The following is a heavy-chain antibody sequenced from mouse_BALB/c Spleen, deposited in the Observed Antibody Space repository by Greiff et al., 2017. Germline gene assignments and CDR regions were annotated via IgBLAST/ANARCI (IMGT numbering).Heavy chain of an antibody. CDR2: IDPANGNT. CDR1: GFNIKDTY. J-gene: IGHJ2*01. V-gene: IGHV14-3*02. Sequence: VQLKQSGAELVKPGASVKLSCTASGFNIKDTYMHWVKQRPEQGLEWIGRIDPANGNTKYDPKFQGKATITADTSSNTAYLQLSSLTSEDTAVYYCARFLITTASFDYWGQGTTLTVSS. D-gene: IGHD1-2*01. CDR3: ARFLITTASFDY.